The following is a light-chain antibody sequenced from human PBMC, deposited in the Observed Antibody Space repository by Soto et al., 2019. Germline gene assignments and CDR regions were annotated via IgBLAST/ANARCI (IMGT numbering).Light chain of an antibody. Sequence: EIVLTQSPGTLSSSPEQRATLSCRATQSIANRYFARYQHKSGQAPRLLIYATSIRATGIPDRFGGSGSGTDFTLTINRLDPEDFAVYYCQQYFASSWTFGQGTKVDIK. CDR3: QQYFASSWT. CDR1: QSIANRY. V-gene: IGKV3-20*01. CDR2: ATS. J-gene: IGKJ1*01.